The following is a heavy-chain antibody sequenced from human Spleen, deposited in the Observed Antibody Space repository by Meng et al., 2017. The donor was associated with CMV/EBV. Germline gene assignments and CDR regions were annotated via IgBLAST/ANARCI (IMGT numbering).Heavy chain of an antibody. CDR2: INHSGSS. J-gene: IGHJ3*02. V-gene: IGHV4-34*01. Sequence: SETLSLTCAMTGGSFSGYFWTWIRQPPGKGLEWIGEINHSGSSNHNAPLKSRVTISVDRSRKQFSLKVTSVTAADTAVYYCARDRWVFDCSSTSCYHNAFDIWGQGTMVTVSS. D-gene: IGHD2-2*01. CDR3: ARDRWVFDCSSTSCYHNAFDI. CDR1: GGSFSGYF.